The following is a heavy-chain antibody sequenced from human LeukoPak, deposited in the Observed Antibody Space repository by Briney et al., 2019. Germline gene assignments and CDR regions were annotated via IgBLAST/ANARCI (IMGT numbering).Heavy chain of an antibody. CDR1: GFTFSSYA. J-gene: IGHJ4*02. CDR3: ARGRQQLLKRYYFAY. V-gene: IGHV3-30-3*01. CDR2: ISYDGSNK. Sequence: PGGSLRLSCAASGFTFSSYAMHWVRQAPGKGLEWVAVISYDGSNKYYADSVKGRFTISRDNSKNTLYLQMNSLRAEDTAVYYCARGRQQLLKRYYFAYWGQGTLVTVSS. D-gene: IGHD6-13*01.